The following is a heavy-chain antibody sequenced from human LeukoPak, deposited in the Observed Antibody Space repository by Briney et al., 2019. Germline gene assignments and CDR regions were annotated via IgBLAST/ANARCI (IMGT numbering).Heavy chain of an antibody. CDR1: GYTFTSYA. CDR2: ISAYNGNT. V-gene: IGHV1-18*01. CDR3: ARESSWRADFDY. Sequence: GASVKVSCKASGYTFTSYAMHWVRQAPGQRLEWMGWISAYNGNTNYAQKLQGRVTMTTDTSTSTAYMELRSLRSDDTAVYYCARESSWRADFDYWGQGTLVTVSS. D-gene: IGHD3-16*02. J-gene: IGHJ4*02.